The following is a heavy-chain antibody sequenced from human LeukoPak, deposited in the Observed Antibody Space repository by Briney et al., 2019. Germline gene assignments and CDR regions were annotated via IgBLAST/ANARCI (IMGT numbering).Heavy chain of an antibody. V-gene: IGHV4-59*12. CDR3: AGELGGASGY. CDR2: IYYSGST. Sequence: SETLSLTCTVSGVSISSYYWSWIRQPPGKGLEWIGYIYYSGSTNYNPSLKSRVTISVDTSKNQFSLKLSSVTAADTAVYYCAGELGGASGYWGQGTLVTVSS. D-gene: IGHD3-3*01. CDR1: GVSISSYY. J-gene: IGHJ4*02.